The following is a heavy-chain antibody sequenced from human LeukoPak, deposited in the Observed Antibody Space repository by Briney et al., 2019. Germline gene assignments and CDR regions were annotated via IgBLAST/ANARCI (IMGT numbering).Heavy chain of an antibody. CDR1: GGSFSGYY. J-gene: IGHJ4*02. V-gene: IGHV4-34*01. CDR2: INHSGST. D-gene: IGHD2-2*01. Sequence: SETLSLTCAVYGGSFSGYYWSWLRQPPGKGLEWIGEINHSGSTNYNPSLKSRVTISVDTSKNQFSLKLSSVTAADTAVYYCARGQRTAGCSSTSCYSSCFDYWGQGTLVTVSS. CDR3: ARGQRTAGCSSTSCYSSCFDY.